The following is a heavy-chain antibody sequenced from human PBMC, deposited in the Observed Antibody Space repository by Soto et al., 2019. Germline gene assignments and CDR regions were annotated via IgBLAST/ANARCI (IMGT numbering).Heavy chain of an antibody. CDR2: INHSGST. CDR3: ARDKITGLFDY. CDR1: GGSITSSGYY. V-gene: IGHV4-39*07. J-gene: IGHJ4*02. Sequence: PSETLSLTCSVSGGSITSSGYYWTWIRQPPGTGLEWIGEINHSGSTNYNPSLKSRVTISVDTSKNQFSLKLTSVTAADTAVYYCARDKITGLFDYWGQGTLVTVSS. D-gene: IGHD2-8*02.